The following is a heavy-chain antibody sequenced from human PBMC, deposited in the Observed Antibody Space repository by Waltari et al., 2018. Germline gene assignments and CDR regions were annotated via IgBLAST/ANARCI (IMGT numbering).Heavy chain of an antibody. V-gene: IGHV3-15*01. CDR2: IKSKTDGGTT. CDR3: TTGLAAASSSDY. Sequence: EVQLVESGGGLVKPGGSLRLSCAASGFTFSHAWMSWVRQAPGKGLEWVGRIKSKTDGGTTDYAAPVKGRFTISRDDSKNTLYLQMNSLKTEDTAVYYCTTGLAAASSSDYWGQGTLVTVSS. D-gene: IGHD6-13*01. CDR1: GFTFSHAW. J-gene: IGHJ4*02.